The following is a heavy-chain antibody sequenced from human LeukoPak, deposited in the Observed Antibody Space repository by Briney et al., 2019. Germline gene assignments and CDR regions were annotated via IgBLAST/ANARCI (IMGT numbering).Heavy chain of an antibody. D-gene: IGHD6-13*01. V-gene: IGHV3-23*01. CDR3: AKDGGNSSSWQVTWHYYYGMDV. J-gene: IGHJ6*02. Sequence: PGGSLRPSCAASGFTFSSYAVSWVRQAPGKGLEWVSAISGSGGSTYYADSVKGRFTISRDNSKNTLYLQMNSLRAEDTAVYYCAKDGGNSSSWQVTWHYYYGMDVWGQGTTVTVSS. CDR1: GFTFSSYA. CDR2: ISGSGGST.